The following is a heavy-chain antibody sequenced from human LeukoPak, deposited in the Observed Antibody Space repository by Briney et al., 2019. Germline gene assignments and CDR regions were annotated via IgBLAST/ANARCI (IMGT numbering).Heavy chain of an antibody. CDR2: ISYTGST. CDR1: VGSIIRGDYY. D-gene: IGHD3-22*01. J-gene: IGHJ3*02. CDR3: ARDFYYDSGGSRVDTFDI. Sequence: SQTQSLPCSVSVGSIIRGDYYWTWIRQHPGKGLEWIGYISYTGSTYYNPSLRSRDTISVDTSKNHFSLKLSSVTAADTAVYYCARDFYYDSGGSRVDTFDIWGQGAMVTVSS. V-gene: IGHV4-31*03.